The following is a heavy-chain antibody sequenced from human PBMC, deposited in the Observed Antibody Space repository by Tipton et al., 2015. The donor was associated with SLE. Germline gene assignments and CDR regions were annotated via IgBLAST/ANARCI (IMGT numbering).Heavy chain of an antibody. Sequence: VQLVQSGGGLVQPGGSLRLSCAASGFTFSSYWMSWVRQAPGKGLEWVANIKQDGSEKYYVDSVKGRFTISRDNAKNSLYLQMNSLRAEDTAVYYCARVAKFAMIVVADAFDIWGQGTMVTVSS. V-gene: IGHV3-7*01. CDR3: ARVAKFAMIVVADAFDI. CDR2: IKQDGSEK. D-gene: IGHD3-22*01. CDR1: GFTFSSYW. J-gene: IGHJ3*02.